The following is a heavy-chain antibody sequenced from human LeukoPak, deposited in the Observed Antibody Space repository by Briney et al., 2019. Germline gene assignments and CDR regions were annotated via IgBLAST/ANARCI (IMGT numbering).Heavy chain of an antibody. Sequence: GGSLRLSCAASGFTFSAYAMSWVRQALGKGLEWVSTIPVIGANMYYADSVKGRFPISRDNSRNTLYLQMNGLRAEDTAVYYCARDFDYVWGSYRLWYFDLWGRGTLVRVSS. CDR3: ARDFDYVWGSYRLWYFDL. V-gene: IGHV3-23*01. CDR2: IPVIGANM. D-gene: IGHD3-16*02. J-gene: IGHJ2*01. CDR1: GFTFSAYA.